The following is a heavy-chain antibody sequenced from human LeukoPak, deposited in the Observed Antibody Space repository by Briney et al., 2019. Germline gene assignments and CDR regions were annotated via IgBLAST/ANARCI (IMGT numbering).Heavy chain of an antibody. CDR3: ARDPCSSTSCQPTYWYFDL. J-gene: IGHJ2*01. V-gene: IGHV1-18*01. CDR1: GYTFTSYG. Sequence: GASVKVSCKASGYTFTSYGISWVRQAPGQGLEWMGRISAYNGNTNYAQKLQGRVTMTTDTSTSTAYMELRSLRSDDTAVYYCARDPCSSTSCQPTYWYFDLWGRGTLVTVSS. CDR2: ISAYNGNT. D-gene: IGHD2-2*01.